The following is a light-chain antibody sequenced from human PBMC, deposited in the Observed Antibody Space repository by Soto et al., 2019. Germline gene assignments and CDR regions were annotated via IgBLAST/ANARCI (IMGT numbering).Light chain of an antibody. CDR2: DVS. J-gene: IGLJ1*01. V-gene: IGLV2-14*01. CDR3: RSYTSSSTGV. Sequence: QSALTQPASVSGSPGQSITISCTGTSSDVGGYNYVSWYQQHPGKAPKLMIYDVSNRPSGVSNRFSGSKSGNTASLTISGHDADDEADYYCRSYTSSSTGVFGTGTKVTVL. CDR1: SSDVGGYNY.